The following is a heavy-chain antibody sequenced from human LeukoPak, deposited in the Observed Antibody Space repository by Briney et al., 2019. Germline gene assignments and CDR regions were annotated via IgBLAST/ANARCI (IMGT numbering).Heavy chain of an antibody. CDR1: GYSFTISG. CDR3: ARATYYYDSSGPYYSDY. V-gene: IGHV1-18*01. CDR2: ISAYNDNT. J-gene: IGHJ4*02. Sequence: ASVKVSCKASGYSFTISGISWVRQAPGQGLEWMGWISAYNDNTNYAQKLQGRVTMTTDTSASTAYMELRSLRSDDTAIYYCARATYYYDSSGPYYSDYWGQGTLVTVSS. D-gene: IGHD3-22*01.